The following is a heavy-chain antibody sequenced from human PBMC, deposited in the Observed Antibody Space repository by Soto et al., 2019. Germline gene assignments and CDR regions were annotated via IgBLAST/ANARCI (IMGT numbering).Heavy chain of an antibody. CDR2: INAGDCDT. J-gene: IGHJ4*02. Sequence: ASVKVSCKASGYTFSNFAMHWVRQAPGQRLEWMGWINAGDCDTKYSQKFQGRVTITRDRSASTAYMELSSLRSEDTDVYYFERGAGSFDSWGQGTLVTISS. CDR1: GYTFSNFA. V-gene: IGHV1-3*01. CDR3: ERGAGSFDS. D-gene: IGHD3-10*01.